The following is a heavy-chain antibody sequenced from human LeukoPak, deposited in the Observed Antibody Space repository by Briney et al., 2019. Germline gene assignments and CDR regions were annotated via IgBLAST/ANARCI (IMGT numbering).Heavy chain of an antibody. Sequence: GRSLRLSCAASGFTFSSYGMHWVRQAPGKGLEWVAVISYDGSNKYYADSVKGRFTISRDNSKNTLYLQMNSLRAEDTAVYYCAIAGESPHGRDYWGQGTLVTVSS. V-gene: IGHV3-30*03. CDR2: ISYDGSNK. D-gene: IGHD3-10*01. J-gene: IGHJ4*02. CDR3: AIAGESPHGRDY. CDR1: GFTFSSYG.